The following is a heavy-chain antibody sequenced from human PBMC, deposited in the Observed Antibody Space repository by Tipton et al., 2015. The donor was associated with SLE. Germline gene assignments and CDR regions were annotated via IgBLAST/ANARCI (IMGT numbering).Heavy chain of an antibody. D-gene: IGHD6-13*01. Sequence: TLSLTCTVSGVSITSSGFYWGWVRQPPGKGLEWIGSVYYSGHTYYNPSLKSRVTISVDTSKNQLSLKLNTVTAADTAVYYCARDREKAAAGSDAYAIWGQGTMVAVSS. CDR2: VYYSGHT. V-gene: IGHV4-39*07. J-gene: IGHJ3*02. CDR3: ARDREKAAAGSDAYAI. CDR1: GVSITSSGFY.